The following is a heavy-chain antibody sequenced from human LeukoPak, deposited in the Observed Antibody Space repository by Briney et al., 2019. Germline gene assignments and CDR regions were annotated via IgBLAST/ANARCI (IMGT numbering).Heavy chain of an antibody. J-gene: IGHJ4*02. D-gene: IGHD5-18*01. CDR1: GFTVRSNC. CDR3: ARGVDTAMVGY. CDR2: IYSGGST. V-gene: IGHV3-53*04. Sequence: RGVSRRRSCSASGFTVRSNCVGWVRQALGKGLEWVSVIYSGGSTYYADSVKGRFTISRHNSKNTLYLQMNSLRAEDTAVYYCARGVDTAMVGYWGQGTLVTVSS.